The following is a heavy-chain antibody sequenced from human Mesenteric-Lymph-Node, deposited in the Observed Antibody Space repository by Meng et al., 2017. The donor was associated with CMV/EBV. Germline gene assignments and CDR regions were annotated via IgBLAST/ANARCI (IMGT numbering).Heavy chain of an antibody. V-gene: IGHV3-7*01. CDR3: ARTYPKGLYGMDV. Sequence: GESLKISCAASGFTFSNYWVTWFRQAPGKGLEWVANINQDGSDKYYVDSVRGRFTISRDNAKNSLYLQMNSLRAEDTAVYYCARTYPKGLYGMDVWGQGTTVTVSS. CDR1: GFTFSNYW. CDR2: INQDGSDK. J-gene: IGHJ6*02.